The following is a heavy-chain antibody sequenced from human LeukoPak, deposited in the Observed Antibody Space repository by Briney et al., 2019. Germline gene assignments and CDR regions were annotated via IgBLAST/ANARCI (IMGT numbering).Heavy chain of an antibody. Sequence: GGSLGLSFAATGFSFSDYYMNCFRQFPGRGREWISYISNSGGAMFYADSVKGRFTVSRDNARNSLYLQMTSLRVEDTAVYHCAPGGDSTSGQWGQGTLVTVSS. V-gene: IGHV3-11*01. CDR3: APGGDSTSGQ. CDR2: ISNSGGAM. CDR1: GFSFSDYY. D-gene: IGHD2/OR15-2a*01. J-gene: IGHJ4*02.